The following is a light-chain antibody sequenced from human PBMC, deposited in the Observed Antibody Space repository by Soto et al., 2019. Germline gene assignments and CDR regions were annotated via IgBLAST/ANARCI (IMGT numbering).Light chain of an antibody. Sequence: QSALTQPASVSGSPGQSITISCTGTSSDVGGYNYVSWYQQHPGKAPKLMIYDVSNRPSGVSNRFSGYKSGNTASLTISGLQAEDEADYYCSSYKSSSHVVFGGGTKVTVL. CDR2: DVS. V-gene: IGLV2-14*01. CDR1: SSDVGGYNY. J-gene: IGLJ2*01. CDR3: SSYKSSSHVV.